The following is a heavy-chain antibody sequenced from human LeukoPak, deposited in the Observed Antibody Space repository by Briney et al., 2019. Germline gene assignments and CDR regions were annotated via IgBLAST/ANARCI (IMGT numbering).Heavy chain of an antibody. Sequence: ASVKVSCKASGYTFTSYGISWVRQAPGQGLEWMGWTSAYNGNTNYAQKLQGRVTMTTDTSTSTAYMELRSLRSDDTAVYYCARDRYYDFWSGYGPGYYYGMDVWGQGTTVTVSS. CDR2: TSAYNGNT. V-gene: IGHV1-18*01. CDR1: GYTFTSYG. D-gene: IGHD3-3*01. CDR3: ARDRYYDFWSGYGPGYYYGMDV. J-gene: IGHJ6*02.